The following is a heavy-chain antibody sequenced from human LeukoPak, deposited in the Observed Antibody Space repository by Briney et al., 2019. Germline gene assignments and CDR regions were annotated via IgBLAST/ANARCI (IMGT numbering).Heavy chain of an antibody. CDR3: AGEGEEVGATTGDAFDI. D-gene: IGHD1-26*01. Sequence: ASVKVSCKASGYTFTSYGISWVRQAPGQGLEWMGWISAYNGNTNYAQKLQGRVTMTTDTSTSTAYMELRSLRSDDTAVYYCAGEGEEVGATTGDAFDIWGQGTMVTVSS. J-gene: IGHJ3*02. V-gene: IGHV1-18*01. CDR1: GYTFTSYG. CDR2: ISAYNGNT.